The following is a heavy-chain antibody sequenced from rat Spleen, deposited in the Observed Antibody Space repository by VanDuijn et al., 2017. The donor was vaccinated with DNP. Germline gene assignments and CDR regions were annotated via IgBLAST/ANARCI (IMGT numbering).Heavy chain of an antibody. Sequence: EVQLVESGGGLVQPGRSLKLSCVASGFTFNNYWMTWIRQAPGKGLEWVASITNTGGSTYYLDSVKGRFTISRDNSKSTLFLQMDSLRSEDTATYYCTRKYTTDSYGYFDFWGPGTMVTVSS. CDR1: GFTFNNYW. CDR3: TRKYTTDSYGYFDF. V-gene: IGHV5-31*01. D-gene: IGHD1-6*01. CDR2: ITNTGGST. J-gene: IGHJ1*01.